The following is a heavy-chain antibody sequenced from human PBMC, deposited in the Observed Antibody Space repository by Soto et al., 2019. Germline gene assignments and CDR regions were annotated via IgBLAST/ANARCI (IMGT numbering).Heavy chain of an antibody. CDR3: ARSIAAAVDFDY. V-gene: IGHV1-18*01. CDR2: ISAYSGST. J-gene: IGHJ4*02. D-gene: IGHD6-13*01. CDR1: GYTVTSYG. Sequence: QVQLVQSGAEVKKPGASVKVSCKASGYTVTSYGIRWVREAPGQGLEWMGWISAYSGSTNYAQKLQGRVTMTTDTSTSTAYMELRSLRSDDTAVYYCARSIAAAVDFDYWGQGTLVTVSS.